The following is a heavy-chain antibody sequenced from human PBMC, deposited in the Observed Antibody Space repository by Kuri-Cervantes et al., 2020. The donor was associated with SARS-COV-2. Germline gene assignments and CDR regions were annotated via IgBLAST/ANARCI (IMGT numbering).Heavy chain of an antibody. CDR2: IYWNDDK. J-gene: IGHJ4*02. CDR1: GFSLSTSGVG. D-gene: IGHD1-14*01. V-gene: IGHV2-5*01. Sequence: SGPTLVKPTQTLTLTCTFSGFSLSTSGVGVGWIRQPPGKALEWLALIYWNDDKRYSPSLKSRPTITKDTSKNQVVLTMTNMDPVDTATYYCAHRTEGGDYFDYWGQGTLVTVSS. CDR3: AHRTEGGDYFDY.